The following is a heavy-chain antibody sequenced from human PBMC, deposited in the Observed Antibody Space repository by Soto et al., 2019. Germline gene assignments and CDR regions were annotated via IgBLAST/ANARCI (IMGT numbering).Heavy chain of an antibody. V-gene: IGHV4-39*01. CDR2: IYYSGST. CDR1: GGSISSSSYY. CDR3: ARHGDCSGGSCYPPEPFDYYYYMDV. D-gene: IGHD2-15*01. J-gene: IGHJ6*03. Sequence: SETLSLTCTVSGGSISSSSYYWGWIRQPPGKGLEWIGSIYYSGSTYYNPSLKSRVTISVDTSKNQFSLKLSSVTAADTAVYYCARHGDCSGGSCYPPEPFDYYYYMDVWGKGTTVTVSS.